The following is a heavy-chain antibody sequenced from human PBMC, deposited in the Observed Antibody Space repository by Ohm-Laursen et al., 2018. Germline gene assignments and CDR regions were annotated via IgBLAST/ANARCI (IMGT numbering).Heavy chain of an antibody. J-gene: IGHJ6*02. CDR3: ARRRWFGHIGYYYYGMDV. V-gene: IGHV4-34*01. CDR2: INHSGST. CDR1: GGSFSGYY. D-gene: IGHD3-10*01. Sequence: SETLSLTCAVYGGSFSGYYWSWIRQPPGKGLEWIGEINHSGSTNYNPSLKSRVTISVDTSKNQFSLKLSSVTAADTAVYYCARRRWFGHIGYYYYGMDVWGQGTTVTVSS.